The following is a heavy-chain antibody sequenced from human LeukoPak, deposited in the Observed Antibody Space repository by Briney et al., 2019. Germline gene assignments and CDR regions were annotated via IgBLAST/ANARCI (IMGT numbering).Heavy chain of an antibody. CDR1: GFTFSSYS. J-gene: IGHJ4*02. CDR2: ISSSSTI. V-gene: IGHV3-48*04. CDR3: ARDRVLLRFLEWLSPIDY. D-gene: IGHD3-3*01. Sequence: GGSLRLSCAASGFTFSSYSMNWVRQAPGKGLEWVSYISSSSTIYYADSVKGRFTISRDNAKNSLYLQMNSLRAEDTAVYYCARDRVLLRFLEWLSPIDYWGQGTLVTVSS.